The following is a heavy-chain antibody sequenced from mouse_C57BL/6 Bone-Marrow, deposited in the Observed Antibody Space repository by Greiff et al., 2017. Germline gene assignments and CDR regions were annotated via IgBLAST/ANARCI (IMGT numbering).Heavy chain of an antibody. Sequence: EVQLQQSGAELVKPGASVKLSCTASGFNIKDYYIHWVKQRTEQGLEWIGRFDPEDGETKYAPKFQDKATITADTSSNTAYLPLSSLTSEDTAVYYCTRSLIYYGTNYWGQGTTLTVSS. V-gene: IGHV14-2*01. CDR2: FDPEDGET. D-gene: IGHD1-1*01. J-gene: IGHJ2*01. CDR3: TRSLIYYGTNY. CDR1: GFNIKDYY.